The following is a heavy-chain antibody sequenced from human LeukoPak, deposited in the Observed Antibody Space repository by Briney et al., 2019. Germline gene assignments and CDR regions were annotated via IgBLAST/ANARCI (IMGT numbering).Heavy chain of an antibody. Sequence: SETLSLTCTVSGDSISSYYWSWIRQPPGKGLEWIGYIYYSGSTNYNPSLMSRVTISVDTSKNQFSLKLSSVTAADAAVYYCARQSRQHQALYWFDPWGQGTLVTVSS. CDR3: ARQSRQHQALYWFDP. D-gene: IGHD6-13*01. CDR1: GDSISSYY. CDR2: IYYSGST. J-gene: IGHJ5*02. V-gene: IGHV4-59*08.